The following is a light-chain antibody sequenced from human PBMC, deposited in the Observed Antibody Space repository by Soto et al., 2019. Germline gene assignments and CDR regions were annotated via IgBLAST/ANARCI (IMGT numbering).Light chain of an antibody. J-gene: IGKJ4*01. CDR1: QSVGSIY. Sequence: DIVFAQSPGTLSVSPGERSTLSCMASQSVGSIYLAWYQQKPGQAPRLLIHGASNRASGIPDRFSGSGSGTDFTLTISRLEPEDFAVYYCQQFSSYPLTFGGGTKVDNK. CDR2: GAS. V-gene: IGKV3-20*01. CDR3: QQFSSYPLT.